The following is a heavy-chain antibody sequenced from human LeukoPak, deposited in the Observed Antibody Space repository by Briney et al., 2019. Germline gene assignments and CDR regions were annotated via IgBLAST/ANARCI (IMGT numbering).Heavy chain of an antibody. V-gene: IGHV3-53*01. D-gene: IGHD6-19*01. CDR1: GFTASSNH. CDR3: ARVAEAGYFDY. CDR2: IYSGGSA. Sequence: PGGSLRLSCAASGFTASSNHMSWVRQAPGKGLEWVSVIYSGGSAYSADSVKGRFTISKDNSKNTLYLQMNSLRAEDTAVYYCARVAEAGYFDYWGQGTLVTVSS. J-gene: IGHJ4*02.